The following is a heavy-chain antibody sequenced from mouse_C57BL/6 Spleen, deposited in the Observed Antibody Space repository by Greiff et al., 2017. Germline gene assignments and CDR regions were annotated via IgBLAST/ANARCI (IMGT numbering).Heavy chain of an antibody. CDR3: ARFTTVASFDY. V-gene: IGHV1-69*01. D-gene: IGHD1-1*01. CDR1: GYTFTSYW. Sequence: VQLQQPGAELVMPGASVKLSCKASGYTFTSYWMHWVKQRPGQGLEWIGEIDPSDSYTNYNQKFKGKSTLTVDKSSSTAYMQLSSLTSEDSAVYYCARFTTVASFDYWGQGTTLTVSS. CDR2: IDPSDSYT. J-gene: IGHJ2*01.